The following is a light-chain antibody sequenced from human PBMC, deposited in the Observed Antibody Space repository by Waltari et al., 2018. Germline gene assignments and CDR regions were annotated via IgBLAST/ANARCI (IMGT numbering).Light chain of an antibody. CDR2: KAS. J-gene: IGKJ1*01. V-gene: IGKV1-5*03. Sequence: DIQMTQSPTTLSGYVGNKVTVPFRAYQSTSVWVGWYQQKPGQAPKVLIYKASTLESGVPSRFSGSGSGTEFTLTISSLQPDDFAIYYCLQYNSYVWTFGQGTKVEI. CDR3: LQYNSYVWT. CDR1: QSTSVW.